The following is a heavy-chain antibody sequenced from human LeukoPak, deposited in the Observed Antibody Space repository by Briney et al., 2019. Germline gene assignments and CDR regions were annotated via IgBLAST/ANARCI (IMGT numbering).Heavy chain of an antibody. J-gene: IGHJ4*02. D-gene: IGHD1-14*01. CDR1: GFTFSSYW. V-gene: IGHV3-7*01. CDR3: ARDRMGYFDY. CDR2: IKQDGSEK. Sequence: SGGSLRLSCGASGFTFSSYWMSWVRQSPGKGLDWVANIKQDGSEKYYVDSVKGRFTISRDNAKHSLSLQMNSLRAEDTAVYYCARDRMGYFDYWGQGTLVTVSS.